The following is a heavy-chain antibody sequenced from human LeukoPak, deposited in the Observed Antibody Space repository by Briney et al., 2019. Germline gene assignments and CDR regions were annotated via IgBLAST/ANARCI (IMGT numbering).Heavy chain of an antibody. J-gene: IGHJ4*02. V-gene: IGHV3-53*01. Sequence: GGSLRLSCAASGFTLSSNYMSWVRQAPGKGLEWVSVIYSGGSTYYADSVKGRFTISRDNSKNTLYLQMNSLRAEDTAVYYCVRGITIFGVVISPCDYWGQGTLVTVSS. D-gene: IGHD3-3*01. CDR1: GFTLSSNY. CDR2: IYSGGST. CDR3: VRGITIFGVVISPCDY.